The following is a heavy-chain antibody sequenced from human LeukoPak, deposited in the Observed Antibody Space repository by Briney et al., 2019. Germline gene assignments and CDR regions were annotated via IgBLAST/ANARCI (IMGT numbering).Heavy chain of an antibody. D-gene: IGHD1-1*01. J-gene: IGHJ4*02. CDR3: AKGYNWNDSY. CDR2: INSNGDAT. Sequence: GGSLRLSCSASGFTFSTYAMHWVRQAPGKGLEYVSAINSNGDATYYADSVKGRSTISRDNSKSTLYFQMRSLRPEDTAVYYCAKGYNWNDSYWGQGTLVTVSS. CDR1: GFTFSTYA. V-gene: IGHV3-64D*06.